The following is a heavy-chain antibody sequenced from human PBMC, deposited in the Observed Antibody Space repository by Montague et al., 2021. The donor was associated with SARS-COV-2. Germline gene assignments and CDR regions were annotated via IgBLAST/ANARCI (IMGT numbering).Heavy chain of an antibody. Sequence: SETLSLTCTVSGGSISSYYWSWIRQPAGKGLEWIVTIFENGDTDHNPSLKSRVTVSEDTSQDQFSLRLSSVAAADTALYYCARYYERSWDVWGQGTTVTVSS. CDR2: IFENGDT. J-gene: IGHJ6*02. D-gene: IGHD3-16*01. V-gene: IGHV4-4*09. CDR3: ARYYERSWDV. CDR1: GGSISSYY.